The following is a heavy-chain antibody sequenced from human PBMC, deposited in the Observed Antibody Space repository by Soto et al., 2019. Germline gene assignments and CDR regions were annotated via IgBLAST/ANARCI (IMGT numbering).Heavy chain of an antibody. J-gene: IGHJ4*02. CDR3: STWRYAD. CDR2: TYYRSRWYI. CDR1: GDNVSSNSAA. D-gene: IGHD2-2*01. Sequence: PSQTLSLTCAISGDNVSSNSAAWNWIRQSPSRGLEWLGRTYYRSRWYIDYAVSVKSRITINPDTSKNQFSLQLNSVTPEDTAVNYCSTWRYADWGQGTPVTVSS. V-gene: IGHV6-1*01.